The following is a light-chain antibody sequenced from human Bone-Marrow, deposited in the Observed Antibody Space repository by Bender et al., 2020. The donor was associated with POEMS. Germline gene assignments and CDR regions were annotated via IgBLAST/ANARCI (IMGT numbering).Light chain of an antibody. J-gene: IGLJ3*02. CDR1: SSDVGAYNY. Sequence: QSALTQPRSVSGSPGQSVTISCTGTSSDVGAYNYVSWYQQHPGKAPKLIIYDVTKRPSGVPDRFSGSKSGNTASLTISGLQAEDEADYYCCSYAGSSTTVFGGGTKLTVL. CDR2: DVT. V-gene: IGLV2-11*01. CDR3: CSYAGSSTTV.